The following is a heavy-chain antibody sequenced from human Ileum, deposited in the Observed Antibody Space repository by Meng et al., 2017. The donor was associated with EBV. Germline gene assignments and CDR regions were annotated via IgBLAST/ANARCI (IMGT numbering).Heavy chain of an antibody. CDR3: ARGHDYGDYASDY. D-gene: IGHD4-17*01. CDR2: INHSGST. J-gene: IGHJ4*02. CDR1: GGSFSGSY. V-gene: IGHV4-34*01. Sequence: QVRLQQWGAGVLKPVEPLSFSCAVYGGSFSGSYWSWIRQPPGKGLEWIGEINHSGSTNYNPYLKRRGTISVDTSKNPFSLKLSSVTAADTAVYYCARGHDYGDYASDYWGQGTLVTVSS.